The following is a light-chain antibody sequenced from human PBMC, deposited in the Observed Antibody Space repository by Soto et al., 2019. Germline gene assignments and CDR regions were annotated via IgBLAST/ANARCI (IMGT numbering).Light chain of an antibody. CDR3: HQYGSSPWT. CDR1: QSVSNSF. Sequence: EIVLTQSPGTLSLSPGERATISRRASQSVSNSFLAWYQQKPGQAPRLLIYGASSRATGIPDRFSGSGSGTDFTLTISRLEPEDFAVYYCHQYGSSPWTFGQGTKVDIK. J-gene: IGKJ1*01. CDR2: GAS. V-gene: IGKV3-20*01.